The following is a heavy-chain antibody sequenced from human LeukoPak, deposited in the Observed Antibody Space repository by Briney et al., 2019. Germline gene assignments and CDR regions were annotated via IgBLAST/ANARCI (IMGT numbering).Heavy chain of an antibody. V-gene: IGHV4-59*11. J-gene: IGHJ4*02. CDR1: GDSISSHH. D-gene: IGHD1-1*01. Sequence: PSETLSLTCNVCGDSISSHHWTWIRQPPGKGLEWIGSMSYSGSTNYNPSLNSRVTISLDKSKNHFYLKMTSVTAADAAKYYCATSPLWNGMTSPFDYWGQGTLVTVSS. CDR2: MSYSGST. CDR3: ATSPLWNGMTSPFDY.